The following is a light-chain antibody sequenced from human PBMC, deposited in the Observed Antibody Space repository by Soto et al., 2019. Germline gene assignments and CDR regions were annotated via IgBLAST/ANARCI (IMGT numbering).Light chain of an antibody. CDR2: QDA. V-gene: IGLV3-1*01. CDR3: QAWHSTTPVV. CDR1: KLGDTY. Sequence: SYELTQPPSVSVSPGQTASITCSGDKLGDTYSCWYQQKPGQSPVLVIHQDAKRPSGIPERFSGSNSGNTATLTISGTQAMDEADYYCQAWHSTTPVVFGGGTKVTVL. J-gene: IGLJ2*01.